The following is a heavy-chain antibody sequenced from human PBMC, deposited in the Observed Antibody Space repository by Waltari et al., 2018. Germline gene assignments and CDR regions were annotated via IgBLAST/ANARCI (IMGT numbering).Heavy chain of an antibody. J-gene: IGHJ4*02. Sequence: EVQLVESGGGLVKPGGSLRLSCAASGFTFSNAWMNWVRQAPGKGLEWVGSIKSKTDGGTTDYAAPVKGRFTISRDNSKNTLYLQMGSLRAEDMAVYYCARRGFGAEFDYWGQGTLVTVSS. CDR3: ARRGFGAEFDY. CDR2: IKSKTDGGTT. V-gene: IGHV3-15*07. CDR1: GFTFSNAW. D-gene: IGHD3-10*01.